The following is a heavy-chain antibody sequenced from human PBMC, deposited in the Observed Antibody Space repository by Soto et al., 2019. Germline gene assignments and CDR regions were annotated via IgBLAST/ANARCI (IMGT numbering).Heavy chain of an antibody. V-gene: IGHV1-8*01. J-gene: IGHJ6*02. CDR1: GYTFTSYD. D-gene: IGHD6-6*01. CDR3: ARGRGAARFYYYYGMDV. CDR2: MNPNSGNT. Sequence: QVQLVQSGAEVKKPGASVKVSCKASGYTFTSYDINWVRQATGQGLERMGWMNPNSGNTGYAQKFQGRVTMTRNTSISTAYMELSSLRSEDTAVYYCARGRGAARFYYYYGMDVWGQGTTVSVSS.